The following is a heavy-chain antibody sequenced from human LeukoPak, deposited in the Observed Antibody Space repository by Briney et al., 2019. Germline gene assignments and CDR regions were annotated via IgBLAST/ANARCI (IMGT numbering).Heavy chain of an antibody. CDR2: IDPNSGGT. Sequence: ASVKVSCKAFGYTLSGFYFHWVRQAPGQGLEWMGWIDPNSGGTKFAQQFQGRVTMTRDTSIITAYMELSRLRSDDTAVYYCALFDDIVVVVAATESFFPWGQGTLVTVSS. CDR1: GYTLSGFY. V-gene: IGHV1-2*02. D-gene: IGHD2-15*01. J-gene: IGHJ5*02. CDR3: ALFDDIVVVVAATESFFP.